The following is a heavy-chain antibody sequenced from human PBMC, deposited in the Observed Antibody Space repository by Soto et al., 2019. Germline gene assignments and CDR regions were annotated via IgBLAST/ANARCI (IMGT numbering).Heavy chain of an antibody. CDR2: ISSSSSYI. CDR3: ARDLWAAAGFDY. CDR1: GFTFSSYS. J-gene: IGHJ4*02. Sequence: EVQLVESGGGLVKPGGSLRLSCAASGFTFSSYSMNWVRQAPGKGLEWVSSISSSSSYIYYADSVKGRFTISRDNAKNSLYLQMNSLRAEDTAVYYCARDLWAAAGFDYWGQGTLVTVSS. D-gene: IGHD6-13*01. V-gene: IGHV3-21*01.